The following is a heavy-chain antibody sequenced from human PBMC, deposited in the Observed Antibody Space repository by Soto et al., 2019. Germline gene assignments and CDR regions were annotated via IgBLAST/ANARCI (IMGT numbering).Heavy chain of an antibody. V-gene: IGHV1-58*01. CDR1: GFTLTSAD. J-gene: IGHJ4*02. Sequence: QMQLVQSGPEVKKPGTSVKVSCKASGFTLTSADVQWVRQTRGQRLEWIGWIVGGSGSTNYAQQFQGRLTITRDMSTSSVYMELSSLRSEDTAVYYCAADWSNRLSDFWGQGTLVTVSS. CDR2: IVGGSGST. D-gene: IGHD3-3*01. CDR3: AADWSNRLSDF.